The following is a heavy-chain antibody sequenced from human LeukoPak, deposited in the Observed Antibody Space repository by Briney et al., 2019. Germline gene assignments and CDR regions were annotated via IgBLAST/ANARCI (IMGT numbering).Heavy chain of an antibody. D-gene: IGHD3/OR15-3a*01. J-gene: IGHJ4*02. CDR2: ISSDGSST. CDR3: ARPMISVMSLGADF. CDR1: GFTFRNYW. V-gene: IGHV3-74*01. Sequence: GGSLTLSCAASGFTFRNYWMHWVRQAPGKGLVWVSCISSDGSSTNYADSVKGRFSISRDNAKNTLYLHMNSLRVEDTAQYYCARPMISVMSLGADFWGQGSLVTVSS.